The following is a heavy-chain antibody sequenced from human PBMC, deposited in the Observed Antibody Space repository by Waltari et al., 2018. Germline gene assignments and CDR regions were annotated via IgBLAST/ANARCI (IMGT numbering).Heavy chain of an antibody. CDR2: INHAGYT. CDR3: VRLEDCTGPGGHCYSGDPFALDV. D-gene: IGHD2-15*01. CDR1: GGSCSGYY. J-gene: IGHJ6*02. Sequence: QVQLQQWGAGLLQSSETLSLTCAVYGGSCSGYYWGRVRQPPGKGPEWIGEINHAGYTNHNPSLRSRVTMSADTSKSQFSLKLNSVTAADTAVYYCVRLEDCTGPGGHCYSGDPFALDVWGQGTTVTVSS. V-gene: IGHV4-34*02.